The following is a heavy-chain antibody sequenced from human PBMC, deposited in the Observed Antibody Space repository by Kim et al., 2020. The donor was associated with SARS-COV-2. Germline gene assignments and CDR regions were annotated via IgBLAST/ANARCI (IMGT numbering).Heavy chain of an antibody. CDR2: INPNSGGT. V-gene: IGHV1-2*02. Sequence: ASVKVSCKASGYTFTGYYMHWVRQAPGQGLEWMGWINPNSGGTNYAQKFQGRVTMTRDTSISTAYMELSRLRSDDTAVYYCARMADDFWSTSAGAFDIWGQGTMVTVSS. D-gene: IGHD3-3*01. CDR3: ARMADDFWSTSAGAFDI. J-gene: IGHJ3*02. CDR1: GYTFTGYY.